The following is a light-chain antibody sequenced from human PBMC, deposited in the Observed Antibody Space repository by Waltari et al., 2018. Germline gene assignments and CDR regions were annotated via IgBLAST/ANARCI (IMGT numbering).Light chain of an antibody. Sequence: EIVLTQSPGTLSLSPGERATLSCRASQSVSSSYVAWYQQKPGQTPRLLIYGASNRATGIPDKFSGSESGTDFTLTISRLEPEDFAVYYCQQYGASPRTFGQGTKVEIK. CDR2: GAS. J-gene: IGKJ1*01. CDR1: QSVSSSY. V-gene: IGKV3-20*01. CDR3: QQYGASPRT.